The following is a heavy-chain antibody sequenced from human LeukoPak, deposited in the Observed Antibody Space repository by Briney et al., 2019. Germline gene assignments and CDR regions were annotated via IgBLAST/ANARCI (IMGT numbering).Heavy chain of an antibody. J-gene: IGHJ4*02. CDR3: ARGSYYDSSGYYYFGNEDY. CDR1: GYTFTGYY. CDR2: INPNSGGT. V-gene: IGHV1-2*06. Sequence: GASVKVSCKASGYTFTGYYMHWVRQAPGQGLEWMGRINPNSGGTNYAQKFQGRVTITTDESTSTAYVELSSLRSEDTAVYYCARGSYYDSSGYYYFGNEDYWGQGTLVTASS. D-gene: IGHD3-22*01.